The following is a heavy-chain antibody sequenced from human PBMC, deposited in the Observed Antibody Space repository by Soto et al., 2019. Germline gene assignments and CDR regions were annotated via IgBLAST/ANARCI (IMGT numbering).Heavy chain of an antibody. J-gene: IGHJ3*02. CDR3: ARVWARPNFGEMTWELRESDAFDI. D-gene: IGHD1-26*01. CDR2: ISSSSSYI. V-gene: IGHV3-21*01. Sequence: EVQLVESGGGLVKPGGSLRLSCAASGFTFSSYSMNWVRQAPGKGLEWVSSISSSSSYIYYADSVKGRFTISRDNAKNSLYLQMNSLRAEDTAVYYCARVWARPNFGEMTWELRESDAFDIWGQGTMVTVSS. CDR1: GFTFSSYS.